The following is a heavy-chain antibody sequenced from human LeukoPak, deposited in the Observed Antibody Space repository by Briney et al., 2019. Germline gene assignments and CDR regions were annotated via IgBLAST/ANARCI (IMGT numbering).Heavy chain of an antibody. J-gene: IGHJ5*02. CDR2: ISSSSSYI. Sequence: GGSLRLSCAASGFTFSSYSMNWVRQAPGKGLEWVSSISSSSSYIYYADSVKGRFTISRDNSKNTLYLQMNSLRTEDTAVYYCAKGGYSYGYVYNWFDPWGQGTLVTVSS. D-gene: IGHD5-18*01. CDR1: GFTFSSYS. V-gene: IGHV3-21*04. CDR3: AKGGYSYGYVYNWFDP.